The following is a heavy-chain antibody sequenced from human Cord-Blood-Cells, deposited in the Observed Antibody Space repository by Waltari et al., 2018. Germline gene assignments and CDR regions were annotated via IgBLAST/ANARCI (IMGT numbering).Heavy chain of an antibody. CDR2: IYTSGRT. CDR1: GGSISSYY. Sequence: QVQLQESGPGLVKPSETLSLTCTVSGGSISSYYWSWIRQPAGKGLEWIGRIYTSGRTNSNPSLKGRVTMSVDTSKNQFSLKLSSVTAADTAVYYCARVYYSSSWYYFDYWGQGTLVTVSS. V-gene: IGHV4-4*07. CDR3: ARVYYSSSWYYFDY. D-gene: IGHD6-13*01. J-gene: IGHJ4*02.